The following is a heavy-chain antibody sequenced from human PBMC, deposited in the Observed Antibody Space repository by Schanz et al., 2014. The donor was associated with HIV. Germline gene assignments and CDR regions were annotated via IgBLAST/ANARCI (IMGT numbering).Heavy chain of an antibody. Sequence: QVQLVQSGPEVKKPGASVRVSCETSGYTFSDYDINWVRQAPGQGLEWMGWVNPESGNTGMADTFLGRLSLTRFTSTGTAYMELDSLRSEDTAIYYCVRAASFHFDKEGYYRNWYFDFWGRSTLVAVSS. V-gene: IGHV1-8*02. J-gene: IGHJ2*01. CDR1: GYTFSDYD. D-gene: IGHD1-26*01. CDR3: VRAASFHFDKEGYYRNWYFDF. CDR2: VNPESGNT.